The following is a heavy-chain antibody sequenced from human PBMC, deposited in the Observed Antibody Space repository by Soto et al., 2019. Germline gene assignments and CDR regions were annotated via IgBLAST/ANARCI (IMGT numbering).Heavy chain of an antibody. V-gene: IGHV1-46*01. D-gene: IGHD2-15*01. CDR1: GYTFTTYY. CDR3: ARAGYCSGGTCFHGNCDY. J-gene: IGHJ4*02. Sequence: QVQLVQSGAEVKRPGASVKVSCKASGYTFTTYYMHWVRQAPGQGLEWLGIINPNCGSTTYAQKFQGRVTMTRDTSTSTGYLELSSLRSEDTAVYYCARAGYCSGGTCFHGNCDYWGQGTLVTVSA. CDR2: INPNCGST.